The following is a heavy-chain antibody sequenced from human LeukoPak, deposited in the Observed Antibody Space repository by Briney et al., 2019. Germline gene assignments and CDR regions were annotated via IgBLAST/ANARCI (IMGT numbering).Heavy chain of an antibody. CDR3: ARGIMVRGVILRRYYYYMDV. V-gene: IGHV1-8*03. Sequence: GASVKVSCKASGYTFTSNDINWVRQATGQGLEWMGWMNPNSGNTGYAQKFQGRVTITRNTSISTAYMELSSLRSEDTAVYYCARGIMVRGVILRRYYYYMDVWGKGTTVTVSS. CDR1: GYTFTSND. J-gene: IGHJ6*03. D-gene: IGHD3-10*01. CDR2: MNPNSGNT.